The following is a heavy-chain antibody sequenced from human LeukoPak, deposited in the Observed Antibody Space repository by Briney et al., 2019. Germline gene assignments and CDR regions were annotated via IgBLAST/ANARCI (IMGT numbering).Heavy chain of an antibody. V-gene: IGHV3-33*08. D-gene: IGHD2-2*02. J-gene: IGHJ4*02. CDR1: GFTFSSYA. CDR3: ARDNYCSSTDCYNFDY. CDR2: IWYDGSNK. Sequence: GGSLRLSCAASGFTFSSYAMHWVRQAPGKGLEWVAVIWYDGSNKYYEDSVKGRFTISRDTSTNTLYLQMNSLRVDDTAVYYCARDNYCSSTDCYNFDYWGQGTLVTVSS.